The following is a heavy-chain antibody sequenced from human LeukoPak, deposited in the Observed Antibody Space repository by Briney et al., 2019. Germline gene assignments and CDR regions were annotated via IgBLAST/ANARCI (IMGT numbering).Heavy chain of an antibody. V-gene: IGHV4-61*02. D-gene: IGHD2/OR15-2a*01. CDR3: ARGGSNFDY. Sequence: SQTLSLTCTVSGGSISSGGYYWSWIRQPAGKGLEWIGRIYTSGSTNYNPSLKSRVTMSVDTSKNQFSLKLSSVTAADTAVYYCARGGSNFDYWGQGTLVTVSS. CDR2: IYTSGST. J-gene: IGHJ4*02. CDR1: GGSISSGGYY.